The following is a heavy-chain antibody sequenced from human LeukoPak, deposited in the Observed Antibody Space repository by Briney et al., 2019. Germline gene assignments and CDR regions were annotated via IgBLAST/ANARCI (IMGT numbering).Heavy chain of an antibody. V-gene: IGHV3-23*01. J-gene: IGHJ4*02. CDR2: ISGSGGST. Sequence: HAGGSLRLSCAASGFTFSSYAMSWVRQAPGKGLEWVSAISGSGGSTYYADSVKGRFTISRHNSKNTLYLQMNSLRAEDTAVYYCARGPGGRFDYWGQGTLVTVSS. CDR1: GFTFSSYA. D-gene: IGHD1-1*01. CDR3: ARGPGGRFDY.